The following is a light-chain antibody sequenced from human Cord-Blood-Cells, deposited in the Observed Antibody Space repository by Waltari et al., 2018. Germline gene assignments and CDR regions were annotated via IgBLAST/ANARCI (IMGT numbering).Light chain of an antibody. CDR2: MGS. V-gene: IGKV2-28*01. Sequence: DIVMTQSPLSLPVTPGTPASISCRYSESLLHSNGYNYLDWYLQKPGQCPQLLIYMGSNRASGVTDRFSGSGSGTDFTLKISRVEAEDVGVYCCMQPRQTVTFGPGTKVDIK. J-gene: IGKJ3*01. CDR3: MQPRQTVT. CDR1: ESLLHSNGYNY.